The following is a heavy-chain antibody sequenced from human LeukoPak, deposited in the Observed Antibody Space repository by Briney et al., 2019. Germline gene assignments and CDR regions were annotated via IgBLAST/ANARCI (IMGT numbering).Heavy chain of an antibody. J-gene: IGHJ4*02. CDR2: VHGDGNNI. CDR3: ARARVGEPTDY. Sequence: GGSLRLSCAASGFPFSSYAMYWVRQAPGKGLVWVSRVHGDGNNIGYADSVKGRFTIFRDNAKNTLYLQMNSLRPDDRAVYYCARARVGEPTDYWGQGTLVTVSS. V-gene: IGHV3-74*01. CDR1: GFPFSSYA. D-gene: IGHD1-26*01.